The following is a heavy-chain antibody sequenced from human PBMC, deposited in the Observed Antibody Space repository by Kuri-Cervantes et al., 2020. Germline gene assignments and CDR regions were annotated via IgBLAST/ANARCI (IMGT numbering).Heavy chain of an antibody. Sequence: GGSLRLSCAASGFTFSSYAMSWVRQAPGMGLEWVSAISGSGGSTHYADSVKGRFTISRDNSKNTLYLQMNSLRAADTAVYYCAKGGSITIFGVVIAWGQGTLVTVSS. CDR3: AKGGSITIFGVVIA. V-gene: IGHV3-23*01. CDR1: GFTFSSYA. D-gene: IGHD3-3*01. J-gene: IGHJ5*02. CDR2: ISGSGGST.